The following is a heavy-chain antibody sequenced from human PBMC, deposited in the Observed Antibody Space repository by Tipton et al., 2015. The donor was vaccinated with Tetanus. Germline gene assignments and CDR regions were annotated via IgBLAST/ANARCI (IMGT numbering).Heavy chain of an antibody. D-gene: IGHD3-3*01. CDR3: ARHQSGYFTPFDY. V-gene: IGHV4-39*01. CDR2: IYESGDT. J-gene: IGHJ4*02. CDR1: GGSIRGGTFN. Sequence: TLSLTCSVSGGSIRGGTFNWGWIRQPPGKGLEWIGSIYESGDTYYIPSLKSRVTISVDTSKNQFSLNLNSMAAADTGVYYCARHQSGYFTPFDYWGQGTLVTVSS.